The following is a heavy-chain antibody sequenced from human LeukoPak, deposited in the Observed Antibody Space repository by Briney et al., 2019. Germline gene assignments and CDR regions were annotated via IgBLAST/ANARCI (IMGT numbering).Heavy chain of an antibody. CDR1: GFTFSSYA. Sequence: RESLRLSCAASGFTFSSYAMSWVRQAPGKGLEWVSAPSLMGARTYNADSVKGRLTICRDNSKNMLYLQMNSLRTEDTAVYYCAKVVVVFTPGDIDYWGQGTLVT. CDR2: PSLMGART. D-gene: IGHD3-22*01. V-gene: IGHV3-23*01. CDR3: AKVVVVFTPGDIDY. J-gene: IGHJ4*02.